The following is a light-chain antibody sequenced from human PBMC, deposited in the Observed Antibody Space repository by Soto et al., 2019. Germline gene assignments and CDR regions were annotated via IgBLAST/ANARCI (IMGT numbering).Light chain of an antibody. CDR2: KGS. CDR1: ESISIY. CDR3: RHRKNWPT. Sequence: DIVLTQSPAFLSLSPGDRATLSCRATESISIYLAWFQQKPGQAPRLLIYKGSKRAPGVPARFSGSGSETDFTLTIDSLEPEDSGVYYCRHRKNWPTFGPGTKVDIK. J-gene: IGKJ3*01. V-gene: IGKV3-11*01.